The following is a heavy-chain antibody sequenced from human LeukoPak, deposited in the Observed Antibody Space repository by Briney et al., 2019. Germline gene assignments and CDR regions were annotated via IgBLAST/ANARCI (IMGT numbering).Heavy chain of an antibody. V-gene: IGHV3-23*01. J-gene: IGHJ6*02. CDR1: EFTFSSYA. CDR3: AKYLSAKSPPYALDV. Sequence: GGSLRLSCAVSEFTFSSYAMQWVRQSPGKGLEGVSGIGGSGDSTYYADSVKGRFTISRDNSKNTLYLQMNSLRAEDTARYYCAKYLSAKSPPYALDVWGQGTTVTVSS. CDR2: IGGSGDST.